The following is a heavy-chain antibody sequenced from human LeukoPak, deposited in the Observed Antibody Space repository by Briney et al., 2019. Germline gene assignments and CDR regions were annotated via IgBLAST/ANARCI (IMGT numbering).Heavy chain of an antibody. CDR1: GFTFSSYA. CDR3: AKGITGTTGNWFDP. J-gene: IGHJ5*02. Sequence: GGSLRLSCAASGFTFSSYAMSWVRQAPGKGLEWVSAISGSGASTYYADSVKGRFTISRDNSKNTLYLQMNSLRAEDTAVYYCAKGITGTTGNWFDPWGQGTLVTVSS. V-gene: IGHV3-23*01. D-gene: IGHD1-7*01. CDR2: ISGSGAST.